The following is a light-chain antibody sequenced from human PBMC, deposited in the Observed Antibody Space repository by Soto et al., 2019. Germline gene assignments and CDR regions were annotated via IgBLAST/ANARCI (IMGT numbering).Light chain of an antibody. CDR2: DAS. CDR3: QQHQSYWS. J-gene: IGKJ1*01. Sequence: DLQMTQSPSTLSASVGGRVSIIFRASQSTSRWLAWYQQKPGKAPRLLIHDASSLQSGVPSRFSGSGSGTECTLTISSLQPDDFATYFCQQHQSYWSFGQGTKVDI. CDR1: QSTSRW. V-gene: IGKV1-5*02.